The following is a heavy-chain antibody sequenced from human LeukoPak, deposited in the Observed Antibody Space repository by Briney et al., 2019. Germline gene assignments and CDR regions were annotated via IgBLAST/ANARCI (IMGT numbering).Heavy chain of an antibody. D-gene: IGHD1-26*01. CDR2: IYSDNT. Sequence: PGGSLRLSCTVSGFTVSSNSMSWVRQAPGKGLEWVSFIYSDNTHYSDSVKGRFTISRDNSKNTLYLQMNSLRAEDTAVYYCAKVGPSGSYYFDYWAREPWSPSPQ. J-gene: IGHJ4*02. CDR3: AKVGPSGSYYFDY. CDR1: GFTVSSNS. V-gene: IGHV3-53*01.